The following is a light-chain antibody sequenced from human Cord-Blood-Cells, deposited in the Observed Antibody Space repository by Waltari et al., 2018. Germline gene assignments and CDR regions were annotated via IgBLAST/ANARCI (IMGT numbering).Light chain of an antibody. V-gene: IGLV2-23*01. CDR2: EGS. J-gene: IGLJ2*01. Sequence: QSDLTQPASVSGSPGQSITISCTGTRSDVGSYNLVSWYQQHPGKAPKLIIYEGSKRPSGVSNRFSGSKSGNTASLTISGLQAEDEADYYCCSYAGSVVFGGGTKLTVL. CDR1: RSDVGSYNL. CDR3: CSYAGSVV.